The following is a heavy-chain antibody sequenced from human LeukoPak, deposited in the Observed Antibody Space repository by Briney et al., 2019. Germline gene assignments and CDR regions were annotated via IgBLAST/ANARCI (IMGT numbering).Heavy chain of an antibody. V-gene: IGHV1-2*06. D-gene: IGHD3-22*01. CDR1: GYTFTGYY. J-gene: IGHJ4*02. CDR2: INPNSGGT. Sequence: ASVKVSCKASGYTFTGYYMHWVRQAPGQGLEWMGRINPNSGGTSYAQKFQGRVTMTRDTSISTAYMELSRLRSDDTAVYYCARAPYYYDSSGYYTSLSVYYFDYWGQGTLVTVSS. CDR3: ARAPYYYDSSGYYTSLSVYYFDY.